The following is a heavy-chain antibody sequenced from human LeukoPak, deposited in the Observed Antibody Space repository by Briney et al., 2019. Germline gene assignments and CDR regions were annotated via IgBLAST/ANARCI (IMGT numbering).Heavy chain of an antibody. CDR1: GFTFSSYD. V-gene: IGHV3-13*01. Sequence: PGGSLRLSCVASGFTFSSYDMHRVRQATGKGLEWVSNIGKAGDAYYPDSVKGRFTISRENAKPSLYLQMNSLRAGDTAVYYCARATGSYRGGYYSGMDVWGQGTTVTVSS. J-gene: IGHJ6*02. CDR3: ARATGSYRGGYYSGMDV. CDR2: IGKAGDA. D-gene: IGHD1-26*01.